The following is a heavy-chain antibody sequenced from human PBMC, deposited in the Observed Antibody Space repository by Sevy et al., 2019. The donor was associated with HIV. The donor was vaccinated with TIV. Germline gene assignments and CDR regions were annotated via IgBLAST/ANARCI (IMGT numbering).Heavy chain of an antibody. D-gene: IGHD4-17*01. J-gene: IGHJ4*02. V-gene: IGHV3-33*01. CDR1: GFTFSTYG. CDR2: IWFDGSNT. CDR3: ARDLEFYDYGDYGPAFMPDY. Sequence: GGSLRLSCAASGFTFSTYGMHWVRQAPGKGLEWVAVIWFDGSNTYYADSVKGRFTISRDMAKNTLHVQMNSLRAEVTAVYYCARDLEFYDYGDYGPAFMPDYWGQGTLVTVSS.